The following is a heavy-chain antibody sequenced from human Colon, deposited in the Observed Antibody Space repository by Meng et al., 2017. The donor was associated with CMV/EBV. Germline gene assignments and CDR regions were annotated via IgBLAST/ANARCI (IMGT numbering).Heavy chain of an antibody. Sequence: SWAASGFTFSSYWMHWVRQAPGKGLVWVSRINSDGSSTSYADSVKGRFTISRDNAKNTLYLQMNSLRAEDTAVYYCARQYSSSYYYYGMDVWGQGTTVTVSS. CDR2: INSDGSST. CDR1: GFTFSSYW. CDR3: ARQYSSSYYYYGMDV. V-gene: IGHV3-74*01. D-gene: IGHD6-6*01. J-gene: IGHJ6*02.